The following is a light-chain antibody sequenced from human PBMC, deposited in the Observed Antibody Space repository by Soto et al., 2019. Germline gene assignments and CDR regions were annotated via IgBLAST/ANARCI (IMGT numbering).Light chain of an antibody. CDR3: LQDYNYPLT. Sequence: AIQMTQSPSALSASVGDRGTITCRASQGIRNDLGWYQQKPGKAPKLLIYAASSLQSGVPSRFSGSGSGTDFTLTISSLQPEDFATYYCLQDYNYPLTFGGGTKVDIK. CDR2: AAS. J-gene: IGKJ4*01. V-gene: IGKV1-6*01. CDR1: QGIRND.